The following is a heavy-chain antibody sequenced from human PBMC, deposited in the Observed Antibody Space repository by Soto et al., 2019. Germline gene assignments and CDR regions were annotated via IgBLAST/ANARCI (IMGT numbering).Heavy chain of an antibody. CDR2: IKGDGTAQ. J-gene: IGHJ6*02. Sequence: EVQLVESGGGLVQPGGSLRLSCAASGFTCSDYAMIWVRQAPGRRLEWVANIKGDGTAQYYVDSVRGRFTMSRDNAENSVNLKINSARDEDTDVYSCATAGRPGTVGHQYGMDVWGRGTMVIVSS. CDR1: GFTCSDYA. D-gene: IGHD1-26*01. V-gene: IGHV3-7*05. CDR3: ATAGRPGTVGHQYGMDV.